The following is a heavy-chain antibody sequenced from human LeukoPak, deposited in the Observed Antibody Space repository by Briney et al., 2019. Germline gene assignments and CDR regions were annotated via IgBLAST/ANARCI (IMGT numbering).Heavy chain of an antibody. J-gene: IGHJ4*02. D-gene: IGHD5-24*01. CDR3: ARGKRWLQFDHPFDY. CDR2: ISGSGGST. Sequence: SGGSLRLSCAASGFTFSSYGMSWVRQAPGKGLEWVSGISGSGGSTYYADSVKGRFTISRDNSKNTLYLQMNSLRAEDTAVYYCARGKRWLQFDHPFDYWGQGTLVTVSS. V-gene: IGHV3-23*01. CDR1: GFTFSSYG.